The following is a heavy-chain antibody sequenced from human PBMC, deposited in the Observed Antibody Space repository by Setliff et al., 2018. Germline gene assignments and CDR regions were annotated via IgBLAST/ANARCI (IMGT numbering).Heavy chain of an antibody. J-gene: IGHJ6*02. Sequence: ASVKVSCKASGYTFTSYGISWVRQAPGQGLEWMGWISAYNGDTNYAQKLQGRVTMPTDTSTSTAYMELRSLRSDDTAVYYCARGGLGGYGLYYYYYGMDVWGQGTTVTVSS. V-gene: IGHV1-18*01. CDR3: ARGGLGGYGLYYYYYGMDV. D-gene: IGHD5-12*01. CDR2: ISAYNGDT. CDR1: GYTFTSYG.